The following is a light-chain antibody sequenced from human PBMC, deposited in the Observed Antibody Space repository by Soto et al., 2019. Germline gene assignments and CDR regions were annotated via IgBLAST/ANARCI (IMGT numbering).Light chain of an antibody. Sequence: EIVMTQSPATLSVSPGERATLSCRASQSVSSNLAWYQQKPGQAPRLLIYGASIRATGIPARFSGSGSGTEFTLTISSLQYEDFAVNYCQQYNNWPPRTFGEGTKVEIK. CDR1: QSVSSN. CDR2: GAS. CDR3: QQYNNWPPRT. V-gene: IGKV3-15*01. J-gene: IGKJ1*01.